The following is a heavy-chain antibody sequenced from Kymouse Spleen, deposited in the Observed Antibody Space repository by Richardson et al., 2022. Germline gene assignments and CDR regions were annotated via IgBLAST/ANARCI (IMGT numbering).Heavy chain of an antibody. D-gene: IGHD6-19*01. V-gene: IGHV3-9*01. CDR3: AKDGYSSGWYYYYYGMDV. Sequence: EVQLVESGGGLVQPGRSLRLSCAASGFTFDDYAMHWVRQAPGKGLEWVSGISWNSGSIGYADSVKGRFTISRDNAKNSLYLQMNSLRAEDTALYYCAKDGYSSGWYYYYYGMDVWGQGTTVTVSS. CDR2: ISWNSGSI. CDR1: GFTFDDYA. J-gene: IGHJ6*02.